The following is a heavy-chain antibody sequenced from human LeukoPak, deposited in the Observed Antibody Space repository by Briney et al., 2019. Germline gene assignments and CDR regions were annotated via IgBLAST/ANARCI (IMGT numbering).Heavy chain of an antibody. CDR2: ISSDGSST. J-gene: IGHJ4*02. Sequence: QTGGSLRLSCAASGFTFSSYWMHWVRHAPGKGLVWVPRISSDGSSTDYADSVKGRFTISRDNAKNTLYLQMNSLRAEDTAVYYCARRRTSGDFDYWGQGTLVTVSS. V-gene: IGHV3-74*01. CDR3: ARRRTSGDFDY. D-gene: IGHD2-2*01. CDR1: GFTFSSYW.